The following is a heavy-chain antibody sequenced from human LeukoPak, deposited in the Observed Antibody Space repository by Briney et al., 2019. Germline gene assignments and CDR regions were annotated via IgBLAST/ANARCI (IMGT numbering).Heavy chain of an antibody. Sequence: GGSLRLSCAASEFTFRDYNMNWIRQAPGKGLEWVSHITSGDSTTFYADSVNGRFTISRDNAMNSLYLEMNSLRAEDTAVYYCARDLLGPVRGILDHWGQGTLVTVSS. CDR1: EFTFRDYN. V-gene: IGHV3-11*01. D-gene: IGHD3-10*01. CDR3: ARDLLGPVRGILDH. J-gene: IGHJ4*01. CDR2: ITSGDSTT.